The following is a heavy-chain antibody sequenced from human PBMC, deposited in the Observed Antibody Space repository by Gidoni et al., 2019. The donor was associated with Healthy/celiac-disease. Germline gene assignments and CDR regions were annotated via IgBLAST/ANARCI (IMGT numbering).Heavy chain of an antibody. J-gene: IGHJ4*02. CDR3: ARALRTNTYYYDSSGYYSQISDY. V-gene: IGHV3-30-3*01. Sequence: VQLVESGGGVVQPGRSLRLSCAASGFTFSSYAMHWVRQAPGKGLEWVAVISYDGSNKYYADSVKGRFTISRDNSKNTLYLQMNSLRAEDTAVYYCARALRTNTYYYDSSGYYSQISDYWGQGTLVTVSS. D-gene: IGHD3-22*01. CDR2: ISYDGSNK. CDR1: GFTFSSYA.